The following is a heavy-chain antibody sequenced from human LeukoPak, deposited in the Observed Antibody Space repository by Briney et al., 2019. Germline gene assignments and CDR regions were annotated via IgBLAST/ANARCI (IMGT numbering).Heavy chain of an antibody. CDR2: INHSGST. V-gene: IGHV4-34*01. CDR1: GGSFSGYY. Sequence: PSETLSLTCAVYGGSFSGYYWSWIRQPPGKGLEWIGEINHSGSTNYNPSLKSRVIISVDTSKNQFSLKLSSVTAADTAVYYCARGGGITMIVVAYFDYWGQGTLVTVSS. D-gene: IGHD3-22*01. J-gene: IGHJ4*02. CDR3: ARGGGITMIVVAYFDY.